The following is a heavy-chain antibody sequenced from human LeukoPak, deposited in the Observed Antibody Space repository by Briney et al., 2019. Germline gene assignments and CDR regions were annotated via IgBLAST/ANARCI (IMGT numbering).Heavy chain of an antibody. V-gene: IGHV4-4*02. CDR1: GGSISSSNW. J-gene: IGHJ5*02. CDR2: INHSGST. CDR3: ARGLTYGFKLRGPWFDP. D-gene: IGHD4-17*01. Sequence: PSGTLSLTCAVSGGSISSSNWWSWVRQPPGKGLEWIGEINHSGSTNYNPSLKSRVTISVDTSKNQFSLKLSSVTAANTAVYYCARGLTYGFKLRGPWFDPWGQGTLVTVSS.